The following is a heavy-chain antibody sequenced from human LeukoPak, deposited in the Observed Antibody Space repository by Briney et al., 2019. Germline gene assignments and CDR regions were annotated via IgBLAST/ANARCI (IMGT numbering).Heavy chain of an antibody. CDR2: IDPSDSYT. J-gene: IGHJ4*02. Sequence: GESLKISFKGSGYGFTIYWISWVRQMPGKGLEWMGRIDPSDSYTNYSPSFQGHVTISTDKSISTAYLQWSSLKASDTAIYYCARRGRSSSNFDFWGQGTLVTVSS. V-gene: IGHV5-10-1*01. CDR1: GYGFTIYW. D-gene: IGHD6-6*01. CDR3: ARRGRSSSNFDF.